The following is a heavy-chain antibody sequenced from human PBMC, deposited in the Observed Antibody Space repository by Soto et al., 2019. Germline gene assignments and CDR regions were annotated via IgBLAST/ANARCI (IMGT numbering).Heavy chain of an antibody. J-gene: IGHJ6*02. CDR2: IIPIFGTA. D-gene: IGHD6-6*01. CDR3: ARSVLPATIAARPILYYYYYGMDV. Sequence: GASVKVSCXASGGTFSSYAISWVRQAPGQGLEWMGGIIPIFGTANYAQKFQGRVTITADESTSTAYMELSSLRSEDTAVYYCARSVLPATIAARPILYYYYYGMDVWGQGTTVTVSS. V-gene: IGHV1-69*13. CDR1: GGTFSSYA.